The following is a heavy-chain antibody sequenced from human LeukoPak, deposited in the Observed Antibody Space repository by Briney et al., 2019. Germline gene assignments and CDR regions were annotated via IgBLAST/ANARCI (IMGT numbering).Heavy chain of an antibody. D-gene: IGHD3-22*01. CDR1: GFTFSCCS. J-gene: IGHJ4*02. V-gene: IGHV3-21*01. Sequence: GGSLRLSCAASGFTFSCCSMKWVRQAAGKGLDWVASISSRSSYIYYADSVKGRFTISRDNAKNSLYLQMNSLRAEDTAVYYCARTSSGYSYYWGQGTLVTVSS. CDR2: ISSRSSYI. CDR3: ARTSSGYSYY.